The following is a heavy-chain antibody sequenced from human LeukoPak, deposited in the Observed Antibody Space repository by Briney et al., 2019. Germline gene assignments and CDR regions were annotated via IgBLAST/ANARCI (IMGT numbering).Heavy chain of an antibody. V-gene: IGHV7-4-1*01. J-gene: IGHJ6*02. D-gene: IGHD5-18*01. CDR3: ARTSRGYSYGYRYYYYGMDV. CDR1: GYTFTSYA. Sequence: ASVEVSCKASGYTFTSYAMNWVRQAPGQGLEWMGWINTNTGNPTYAQGFTGRFVFSLDTSVSTAYLQIGSLKAEDTAVYYCARTSRGYSYGYRYYYYGMDVWGQGTTVTVSS. CDR2: INTNTGNP.